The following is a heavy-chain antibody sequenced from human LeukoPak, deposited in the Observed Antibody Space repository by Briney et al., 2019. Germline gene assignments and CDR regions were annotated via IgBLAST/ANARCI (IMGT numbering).Heavy chain of an antibody. D-gene: IGHD2-15*01. Sequence: GGSLRLSCVASGFTFSGHWMHWVRQVPGKGLMAVSRITPDGNAAAYADSVKGRFTISRDNAKNTLYLEMNSLTAEDTALYYCTRSGYSNGYGYWGQGTLVTVSS. CDR1: GFTFSGHW. V-gene: IGHV3-74*03. CDR2: ITPDGNAA. CDR3: TRSGYSNGYGY. J-gene: IGHJ4*02.